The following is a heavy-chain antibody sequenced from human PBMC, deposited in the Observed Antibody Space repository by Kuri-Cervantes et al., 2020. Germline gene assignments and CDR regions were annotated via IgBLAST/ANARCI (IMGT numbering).Heavy chain of an antibody. Sequence: ASVKVSCKASGYTFTSYAMQWVRQAPGQRLAWMGWSNAGNGNTKYSQEFQGRVTITRDTSASTAYMELSRLRSDDTAIYYCATITGTLAYWGQGTLVTVSS. CDR3: ATITGTLAY. J-gene: IGHJ4*02. CDR2: SNAGNGNT. D-gene: IGHD1-20*01. V-gene: IGHV1-3*02. CDR1: GYTFTSYA.